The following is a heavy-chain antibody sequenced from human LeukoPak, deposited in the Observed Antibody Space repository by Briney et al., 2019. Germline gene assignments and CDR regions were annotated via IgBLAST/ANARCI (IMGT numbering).Heavy chain of an antibody. CDR3: AKDSLEAAGNFDC. V-gene: IGHV3-43*02. CDR1: GFIFHDYA. J-gene: IGHJ4*02. Sequence: GGSLRLSCAASGFIFHDYAIHWVRQAPGKGLEWVSLISGDGDSTYYADSVKGRFTMSRDDSRNSVYLQMNSLRSEDTALYYCAKDSLEAAGNFDCWGQGTLVTVSP. D-gene: IGHD6-13*01. CDR2: ISGDGDST.